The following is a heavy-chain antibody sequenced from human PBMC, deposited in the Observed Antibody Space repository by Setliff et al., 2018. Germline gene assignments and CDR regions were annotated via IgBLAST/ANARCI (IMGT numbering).Heavy chain of an antibody. CDR1: GYTFISYD. J-gene: IGHJ3*02. CDR3: ARVRRITMIVRSMDAFDI. CDR2: IGAYNGNT. Sequence: GASVKVSCKASGYTFISYDINWVRQAPGQGLEWMGWIGAYNGNTKYAQKFQGRVTLTTETSANTAYMELRSLRSDDTAVYYCARVRRITMIVRSMDAFDIWGQGTMVTVSS. V-gene: IGHV1-18*01. D-gene: IGHD3-22*01.